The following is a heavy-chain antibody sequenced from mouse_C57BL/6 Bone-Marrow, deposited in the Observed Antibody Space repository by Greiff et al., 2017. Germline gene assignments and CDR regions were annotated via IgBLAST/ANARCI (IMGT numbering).Heavy chain of an antibody. CDR2: IDPSDSYT. V-gene: IGHV1-50*01. D-gene: IGHD2-4*01. Sequence: QVQLQQPGAELVKPGASVKLSCKASGYTFTSYWMQWVKQRPGQGLEWIGDIDPSDSYTNYNQKFKGKATLTVDTSSSTAYMQLSSLTSEDSAVYYCARRNDYDKKGYYFDYWGQGTTLTVSS. J-gene: IGHJ2*01. CDR1: GYTFTSYW. CDR3: ARRNDYDKKGYYFDY.